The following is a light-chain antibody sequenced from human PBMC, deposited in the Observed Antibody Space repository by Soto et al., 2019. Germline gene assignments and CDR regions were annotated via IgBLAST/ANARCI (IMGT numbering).Light chain of an antibody. CDR3: QHYGTSAL. CDR1: QSVSDMY. J-gene: IGKJ3*01. Sequence: EIVLTQSPGTLSLSPGERATLSCRASQSVSDMYLAWYQQKPGQAPRLHIYASHRATGIPDRFSGSGSGTDFTLTISRLETEDFAVYYCQHYGTSALFGPGTKVDV. CDR2: AS. V-gene: IGKV3-20*01.